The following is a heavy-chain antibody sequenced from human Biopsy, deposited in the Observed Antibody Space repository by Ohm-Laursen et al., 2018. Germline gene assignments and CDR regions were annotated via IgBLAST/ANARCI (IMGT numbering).Heavy chain of an antibody. D-gene: IGHD5-12*01. CDR1: GDTISTYY. J-gene: IGHJ2*01. CDR2: IHYTGHI. CDR3: ARNRVDVVKVTTIGWNFDL. Sequence: GTPSLTCTVSGDTISTYYWNWIRQTPGKGLEWIGYIHYTGHIRINPSLNSRATISVDTSKDQFSLKLSSLTAADTAIYYCARNRVDVVKVTTIGWNFDLWGRGTLVTVS. V-gene: IGHV4-59*08.